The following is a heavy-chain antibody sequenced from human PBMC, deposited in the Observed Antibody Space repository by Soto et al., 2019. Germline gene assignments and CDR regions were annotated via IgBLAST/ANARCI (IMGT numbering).Heavy chain of an antibody. CDR3: ARSLRVLLAARSAFDI. CDR1: GYTFTSYG. J-gene: IGHJ3*02. D-gene: IGHD2-15*01. V-gene: IGHV1-18*01. Sequence: QVQLVQSGAEVKKPGASVKVSCKASGYTFTSYGISWVRQAPGQGPEWMGWISSSNANTNYAQKLQGRVTMTTDTSTSTAYMELRSLRSDDTAVYYCARSLRVLLAARSAFDIWGQGTMVTVSS. CDR2: ISSSNANT.